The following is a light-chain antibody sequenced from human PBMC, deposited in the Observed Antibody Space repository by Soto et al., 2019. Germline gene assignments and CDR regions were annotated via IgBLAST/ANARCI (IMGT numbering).Light chain of an antibody. J-gene: IGLJ1*01. CDR3: CSYTSSTTYV. CDR1: SSDVGGYIY. V-gene: IGLV2-14*03. CDR2: DVS. Sequence: QSALTQPASVSGSPGQSITISCTGTSSDVGGYIYVSWYQQYPGKAPKVMIYDVSNRPSGVSNRFSGSKSGNTASLTISGLQAEDEADYYCCSYTSSTTYVFGTGTKLTVL.